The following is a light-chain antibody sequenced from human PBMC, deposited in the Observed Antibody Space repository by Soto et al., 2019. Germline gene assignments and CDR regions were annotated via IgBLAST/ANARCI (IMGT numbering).Light chain of an antibody. CDR3: FSYAGGYTLV. V-gene: IGLV1-44*01. CDR1: SSNIGSSS. J-gene: IGLJ3*02. Sequence: QAVVTQPPSASGTPGQRVTISCSGSSSNIGSSSVNWYQQLPGTAPKLLIYTNNQRPSGVPDRFSGSKSGTSASLAISGLQSEDEADYYCFSYAGGYTLVFGGGTKLTVL. CDR2: TNN.